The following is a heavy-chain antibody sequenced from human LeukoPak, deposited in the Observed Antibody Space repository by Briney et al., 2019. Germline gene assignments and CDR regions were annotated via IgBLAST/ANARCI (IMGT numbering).Heavy chain of an antibody. CDR2: TYFRSKWSN. CDR1: GDXVSSKSAA. V-gene: IGHV6-1*01. J-gene: IGHJ4*02. D-gene: IGHD1-1*01. CDR3: ARSTGPLDY. Sequence: SQTLSLTCAISGDXVSSKSAAWNWIRQSPPRSLEWLGRTYFRSKWSNEYAVSVKSRITINPDTSKNQFSLQLNSVTPEDTAVYYCARSTGPLDYWGQGTLVTVSS.